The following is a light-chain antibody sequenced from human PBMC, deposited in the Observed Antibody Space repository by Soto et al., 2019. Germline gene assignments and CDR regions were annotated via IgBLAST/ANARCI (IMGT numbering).Light chain of an antibody. CDR3: CSYAGSSVWV. J-gene: IGLJ3*02. CDR2: EGS. Sequence: QSALTQPASVPGSPGQSITISCTGSNSVVGSYNLVSWYQQHPGQAPKLMIYEGSKRPSGVSNRLSGSKSGNTASLTISGLQAEDEVDYYCCSYAGSSVWVFGGGTKVTVL. V-gene: IGLV2-23*01. CDR1: NSVVGSYNL.